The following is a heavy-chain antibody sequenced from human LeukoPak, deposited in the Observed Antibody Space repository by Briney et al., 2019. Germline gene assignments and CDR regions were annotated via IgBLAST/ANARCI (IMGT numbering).Heavy chain of an antibody. D-gene: IGHD3-3*01. V-gene: IGHV3-20*04. CDR1: GFTFDDYG. Sequence: GGSLRLSCAASGFTFDDYGMSWVRQAPGKGLEWVSGINWNGGSTGYADSVKGRFTISRDNAKNSLYLQMNSLRAEDTALYYCARAQALNYDFWSGLPNMDVWGKGTTVTVSS. CDR2: INWNGGST. CDR3: ARAQALNYDFWSGLPNMDV. J-gene: IGHJ6*03.